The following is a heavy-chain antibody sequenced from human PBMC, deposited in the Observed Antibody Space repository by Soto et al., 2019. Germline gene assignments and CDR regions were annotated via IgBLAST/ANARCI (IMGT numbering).Heavy chain of an antibody. Sequence: TLSLTCTVSGGSISSGGYYWIWIRQHPGKGLEWIGYIYYSGSTYYNPSLKSRVTISVDTSKNQFSLKLSSVTAADTAVYYCARDFTDSSGPTLGMGVWGQGT. CDR1: GGSISSGGYY. CDR3: ARDFTDSSGPTLGMGV. D-gene: IGHD6-19*01. CDR2: IYYSGST. J-gene: IGHJ6*02. V-gene: IGHV4-31*03.